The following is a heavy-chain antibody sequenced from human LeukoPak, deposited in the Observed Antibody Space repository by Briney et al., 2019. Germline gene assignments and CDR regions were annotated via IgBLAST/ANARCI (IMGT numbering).Heavy chain of an antibody. V-gene: IGHV3-23*01. J-gene: IGHJ6*03. CDR2: IRGGGTST. Sequence: GGSLRLSCTASGFTFSTYAMTWVRQAPGKGLEWFSSIRGGGTSTFYADSVKGRFTISRDNSKNTLYLQMTSLRAEDTAVYYCAKDVSETYYYYYMDVWGKGTTVTVSS. D-gene: IGHD1-26*01. CDR3: AKDVSETYYYYYMDV. CDR1: GFTFSTYA.